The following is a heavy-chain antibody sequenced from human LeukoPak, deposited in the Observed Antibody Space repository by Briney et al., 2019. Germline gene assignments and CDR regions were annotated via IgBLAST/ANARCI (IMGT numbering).Heavy chain of an antibody. V-gene: IGHV3-20*04. D-gene: IGHD1-7*01. J-gene: IGHJ4*02. CDR2: IYTNGNT. Sequence: PGGSLRLSCAASGFIFRNYGMNWVRQAPGKGLEWVSGIYTNGNTRYADSVRGRFTISRDNAKNSLYLQMNSLRPEDAALYYCAKDIGIRTGTTAPDYWGQGTLVTVSS. CDR1: GFIFRNYG. CDR3: AKDIGIRTGTTAPDY.